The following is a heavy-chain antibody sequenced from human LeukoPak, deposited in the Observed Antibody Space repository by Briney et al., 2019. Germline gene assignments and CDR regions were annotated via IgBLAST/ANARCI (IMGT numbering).Heavy chain of an antibody. D-gene: IGHD6-19*01. J-gene: IGHJ4*02. Sequence: GGSLRLSCAASGFTFSSHGMSWVRQMPGKGLEWMGIIYPGDSDTRYSPSFQGQVTISADKSISTAYLQWSSLKASDTAMYYCARRLESSGRSDYWGQGTLVTVSS. CDR3: ARRLESSGRSDY. CDR1: GFTFSSHG. CDR2: IYPGDSDT. V-gene: IGHV5-51*01.